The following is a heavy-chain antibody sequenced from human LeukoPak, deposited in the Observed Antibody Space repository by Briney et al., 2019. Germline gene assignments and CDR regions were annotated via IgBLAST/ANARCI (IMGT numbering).Heavy chain of an antibody. CDR2: INPSGGST. V-gene: IGHV1-46*01. J-gene: IGHJ3*02. CDR1: GYSFTGYY. Sequence: GASVTVSCKTSGYSFTGYYMHWVRQAPGQGLEWMGIINPSGGSTTYGQNFQGRLTMTSDTSTSTVYMELSSLRSEDTAVYYCARSSAYYNEADIWGQGTMVTVSS. CDR3: ARSSAYYNEADI. D-gene: IGHD3-9*01.